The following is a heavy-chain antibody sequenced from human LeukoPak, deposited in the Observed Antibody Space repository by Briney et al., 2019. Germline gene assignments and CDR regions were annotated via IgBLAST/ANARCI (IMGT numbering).Heavy chain of an antibody. CDR2: IKRDGSEK. CDR3: VRWDLRYCSDPSCYIDHYGMDV. Sequence: GGSLRLLCAASGFTFSSFWMSWVRQAPGKGLEWVANIKRDGSEKQYVDSVKGRFSISRDNAKNSLYLQMNSLRVEDTAVYYCVRWDLRYCSDPSCYIDHYGMDVWGQGTTVTVSS. CDR1: GFTFSSFW. J-gene: IGHJ6*02. D-gene: IGHD2-2*01. V-gene: IGHV3-7*03.